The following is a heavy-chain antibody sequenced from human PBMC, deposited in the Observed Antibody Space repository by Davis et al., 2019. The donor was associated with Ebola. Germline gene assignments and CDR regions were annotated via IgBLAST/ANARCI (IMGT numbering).Heavy chain of an antibody. CDR3: ARGRRQLVTRQPGFDY. V-gene: IGHV4-30-2*01. CDR2: NYHSGST. J-gene: IGHJ4*02. D-gene: IGHD1-1*01. CDR1: GGSISSGCYS. Sequence: MPSETLSLTCAVSGGSISSGCYSWSWLRQPPGKGLEWIGYNYHSGSTYYTPSLKSRVTISADRSKNHFSLKLISVTAADTAVYYCARGRRQLVTRQPGFDYWGQGTLVTVSS.